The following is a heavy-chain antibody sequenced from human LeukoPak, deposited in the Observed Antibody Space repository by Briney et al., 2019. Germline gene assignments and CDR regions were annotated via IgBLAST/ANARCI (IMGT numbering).Heavy chain of an antibody. J-gene: IGHJ5*02. CDR2: IYYSGST. Sequence: PSETLSLTCTVSGGSVSSNIYYWSWIRQPPGKGLEWIGYIYYSGSTNYNPSLKSRVTISVDTSKTQFSLKLTSVTAADTAVYYCARVHITMVRGVSGWFDPWGRGTLVTVSS. CDR1: GGSVSSNIYY. D-gene: IGHD3-10*01. V-gene: IGHV4-61*01. CDR3: ARVHITMVRGVSGWFDP.